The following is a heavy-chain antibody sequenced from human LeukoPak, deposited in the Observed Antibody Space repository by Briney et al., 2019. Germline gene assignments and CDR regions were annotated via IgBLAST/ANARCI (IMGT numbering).Heavy chain of an antibody. V-gene: IGHV4-39*01. Sequence: PSETLSLTCTVSGGSISSSSYYWGWIRQPPGKGLEWIGNIYYSGATAYTPSLKSRVTISVDTSKNQFSLKLSSVTAADRAVYYCARVILSSEQYPRHFDYWGQGTLVTVSS. CDR3: ARVILSSEQYPRHFDY. CDR2: IYYSGAT. J-gene: IGHJ4*02. CDR1: GGSISSSSYY. D-gene: IGHD2-2*01.